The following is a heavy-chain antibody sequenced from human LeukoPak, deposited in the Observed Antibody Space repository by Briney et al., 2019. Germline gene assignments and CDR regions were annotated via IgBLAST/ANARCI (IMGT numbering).Heavy chain of an antibody. V-gene: IGHV3-23*01. D-gene: IGHD4-17*01. Sequence: GGSLRLSCDASGFTVNSYAMNWARQAPGKGLEGVSVIRASGDNTYYADSVKGRFTISRDDSKNTVYLQMNSLRADDTAVYHCAKGGRRHYGDYVAFWGQGTLVTVSS. CDR3: AKGGRRHYGDYVAF. CDR1: GFTVNSYA. J-gene: IGHJ4*02. CDR2: IRASGDNT.